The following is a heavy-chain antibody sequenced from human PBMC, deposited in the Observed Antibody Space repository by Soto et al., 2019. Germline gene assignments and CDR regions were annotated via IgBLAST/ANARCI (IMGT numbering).Heavy chain of an antibody. D-gene: IGHD2-21*01. CDR2: TYYRSRWYN. CDR1: GGGISSNCAA. Sequence: YQSLSLTGAISGGGISSNCAAWDWFRMTPSRGLEWLARTYYRSRWYNDYAVSVRSRISVNPDTSKNQFSLQLTSVTPEDTAVYYCDGSIPHQLYYMVFWGNGSSVPVSS. V-gene: IGHV6-1*01. CDR3: DGSIPHQLYYMVF. J-gene: IGHJ6*03.